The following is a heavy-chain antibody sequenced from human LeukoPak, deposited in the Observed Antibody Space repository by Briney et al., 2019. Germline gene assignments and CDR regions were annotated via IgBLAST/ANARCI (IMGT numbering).Heavy chain of an antibody. D-gene: IGHD3-22*01. CDR1: GFTFSSYG. V-gene: IGHV3-33*06. CDR3: AKDIYYYDSSGYLN. Sequence: GSLRLSCAASGFTFSSYGMHWVRQAPGKGLEWVAVIWYDGSNKYYADSVKGRFTISRDNSKNTLYLQMNSLRAEDTAVYYCAKDIYYYDSSGYLNWGQGTLVTVSS. J-gene: IGHJ4*02. CDR2: IWYDGSNK.